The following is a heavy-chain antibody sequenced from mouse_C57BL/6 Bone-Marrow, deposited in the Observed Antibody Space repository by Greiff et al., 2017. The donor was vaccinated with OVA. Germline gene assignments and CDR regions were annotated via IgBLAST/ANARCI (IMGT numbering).Heavy chain of an antibody. Sequence: GLEWIGRIDPNSGGTKYNEKFKSKATLTVDKPSSTAYMQLSSLTSEDSAVYYCARNDYYDYDWYFDVWGTGTTVTVSS. D-gene: IGHD2-4*01. CDR3: ARNDYYDYDWYFDV. CDR2: IDPNSGGT. V-gene: IGHV1-72*01. J-gene: IGHJ1*03.